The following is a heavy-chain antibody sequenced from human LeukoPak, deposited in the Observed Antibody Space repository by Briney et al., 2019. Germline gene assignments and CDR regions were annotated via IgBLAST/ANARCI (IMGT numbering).Heavy chain of an antibody. CDR2: IYYSGST. J-gene: IGHJ4*02. CDR1: GGSLSSYY. CDR3: ARQPQLVLYYFDY. D-gene: IGHD6-13*01. Sequence: SETLSLTCTVSGGSLSSYYWGWIRKPQGKRLVWIGSIYYSGSTYYNPSLKSRVTISVDTSKKQFSLNMGSVTAADTAVYYCARQPQLVLYYFDYWGQGTLVTVSS. V-gene: IGHV4-39*01.